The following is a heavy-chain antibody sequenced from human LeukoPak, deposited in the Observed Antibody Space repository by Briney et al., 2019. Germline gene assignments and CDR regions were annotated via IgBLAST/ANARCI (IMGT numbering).Heavy chain of an antibody. Sequence: PSETLSLTCTVSGGSISSRSYYWSWIRQPAGKGLEWIGRIYTSGSTNYNPSLKSRVTISVDTSKNQFSLKLSSVTAADTAVYYCARGFPGGYSYGSNWFDPWGQGTLVTVSS. V-gene: IGHV4-61*02. CDR1: GGSISSRSYY. D-gene: IGHD5-18*01. CDR3: ARGFPGGYSYGSNWFDP. J-gene: IGHJ5*02. CDR2: IYTSGST.